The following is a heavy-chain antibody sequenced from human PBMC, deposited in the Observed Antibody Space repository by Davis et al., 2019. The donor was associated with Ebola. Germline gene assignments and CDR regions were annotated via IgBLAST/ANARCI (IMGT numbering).Heavy chain of an antibody. D-gene: IGHD6-19*01. CDR1: GASISSSY. Sequence: SETLSLTCTVSGASISSSYWSWIRQPPGKGLEWIGNIYYNGNSNYNPSLKSRVTISVDTSKNQFSLKLSSVTAADTAVYYCARAYSSGWYPFLDYWGQGTLVTVSS. J-gene: IGHJ4*02. CDR2: IYYNGNS. V-gene: IGHV4-59*08. CDR3: ARAYSSGWYPFLDY.